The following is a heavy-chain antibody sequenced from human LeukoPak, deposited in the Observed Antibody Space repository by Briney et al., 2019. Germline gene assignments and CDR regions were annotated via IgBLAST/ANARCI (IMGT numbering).Heavy chain of an antibody. D-gene: IGHD6-13*01. CDR3: ARGGIAAADYYFDY. CDR1: GGSFSGYY. CDR2: INHSGST. V-gene: IGHV4-34*01. Sequence: SETLSLTCAVYGGSFSGYYWSWIRQPPGKGLEWIGEINHSGSTNYNPSLKSRVTISVDTPKNQFSLKLSSVTAADTAVYYCARGGIAAADYYFDYWGQGTLVTVSS. J-gene: IGHJ4*02.